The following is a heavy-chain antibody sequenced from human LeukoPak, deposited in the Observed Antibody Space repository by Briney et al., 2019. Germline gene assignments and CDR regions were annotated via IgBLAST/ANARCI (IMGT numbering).Heavy chain of an antibody. V-gene: IGHV3-23*01. Sequence: PGGSLILSCSASGLKYDMSWVRQAPGKGLEWISVISDDGTTTYYAGPVKGRFTISRDKSNTVYLQMNSLRVEDTAVYFCAKHGSGDRLVFGMDVWGQGTTVVVSS. J-gene: IGHJ6*02. CDR3: AKHGSGDRLVFGMDV. CDR2: ISDDGTTT. CDR1: GLKYD. D-gene: IGHD3-10*01.